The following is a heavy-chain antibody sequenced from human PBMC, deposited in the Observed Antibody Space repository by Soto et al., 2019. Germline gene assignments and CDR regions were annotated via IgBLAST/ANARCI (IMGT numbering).Heavy chain of an antibody. CDR2: ISAYNGNP. CDR1: GYKFTGYG. Sequence: SVKVSCKAAGYKFTGYGIGWVRQAPGQGLEWMGWISAYNGNPSYAQKFQGRVTMTTDTSTSTAYMELRRLRADDTAVYFCARVFRLAVESSCFDYWGQGTLVTVSS. CDR3: ARVFRLAVESSCFDY. V-gene: IGHV1-18*01. J-gene: IGHJ4*02. D-gene: IGHD6-19*01.